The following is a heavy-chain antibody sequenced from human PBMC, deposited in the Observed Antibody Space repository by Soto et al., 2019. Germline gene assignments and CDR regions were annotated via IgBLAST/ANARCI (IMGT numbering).Heavy chain of an antibody. CDR3: ASLFGSGASYYFDY. V-gene: IGHV1-69*13. D-gene: IGHD3-10*01. J-gene: IGHJ4*02. CDR2: IIPIFGTA. Sequence: GASVKVSCKASGGTFSSYAISWVRQAPGQGLEWMGGIIPIFGTANYAQKFQGRVTITADESTSTAYMELSSLRSEDTAVYYCASLFGSGASYYFDYWGQGTLVTVSS. CDR1: GGTFSSYA.